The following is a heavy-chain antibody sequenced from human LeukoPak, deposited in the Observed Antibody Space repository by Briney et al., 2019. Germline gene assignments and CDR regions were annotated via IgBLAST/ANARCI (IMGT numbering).Heavy chain of an antibody. CDR2: IYHSGST. V-gene: IGHV4-30-2*01. J-gene: IGHJ4*02. CDR1: GGSISSGGYY. D-gene: IGHD4-17*01. CDR3: ARRVGDYFDY. Sequence: SQTLSLTCTVSGGSISSGGYYWSWIRQPPGKGLEWIGYIYHSGSTYYNPSLKSRVTISVDRSKNQFSLKLSSVTAADTAVYYCARRVGDYFDYWGQGTLVTVSS.